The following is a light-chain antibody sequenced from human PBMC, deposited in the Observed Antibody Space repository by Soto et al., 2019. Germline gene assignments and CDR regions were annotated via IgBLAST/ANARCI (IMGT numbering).Light chain of an antibody. V-gene: IGLV1-40*01. CDR2: TNN. CDR3: QSYDSRLSAYV. CDR1: SSNIGAGYD. J-gene: IGLJ1*01. Sequence: QSVPTQPPSVSGAPGQRVTISCTGSSSNIGAGYDVHWYLQLPGTAPKLLVYTNNNRPSGVPDRFSGSKSGTSASLAITGLQAEDEADYYCQSYDSRLSAYVFGTGTKVTVL.